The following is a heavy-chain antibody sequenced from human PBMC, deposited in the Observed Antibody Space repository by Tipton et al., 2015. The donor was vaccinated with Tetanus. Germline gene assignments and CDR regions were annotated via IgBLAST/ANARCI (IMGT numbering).Heavy chain of an antibody. CDR2: ITPFNNNT. V-gene: IGHV1-45*02. D-gene: IGHD5-18*01. Sequence: QSGAEVKKPGASVKVSCKASGYTFPRYGISWVRQAPGQALEWMGWITPFNNNTNYAQKFQDRVSFSSDRSMSTAYMEVSSLRSADTAMYYCATREDTALVIAESDAPDIWGQGTMVTVSS. CDR3: ATREDTALVIAESDAPDI. CDR1: GYTFPRYG. J-gene: IGHJ3*02.